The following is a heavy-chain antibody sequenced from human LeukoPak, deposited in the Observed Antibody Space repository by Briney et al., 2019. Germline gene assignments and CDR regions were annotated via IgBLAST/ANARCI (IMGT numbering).Heavy chain of an antibody. CDR2: ISHSGSA. V-gene: IGHV4-30-2*01. CDR3: ASGSGRLWYFDL. D-gene: IGHD3-3*01. Sequence: SQTLSLTCTVSGGSISSGTYYWSWIRQPPGKGLEWIGYISHSGSAYYNPFLKSRVTISVDTSKNQFSLKLSSVTAADTAVYYCASGSGRLWYFDLWGRGTLVTVSS. J-gene: IGHJ2*01. CDR1: GGSISSGTYY.